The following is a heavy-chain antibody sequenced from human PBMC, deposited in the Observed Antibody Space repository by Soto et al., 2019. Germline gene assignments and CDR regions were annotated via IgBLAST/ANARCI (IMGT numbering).Heavy chain of an antibody. CDR3: ATRSPAFDY. Sequence: ASVKVSCKASGYTFTGYYMHWVRQAPGQGLERMGWINPNSGGTNYAQKFQGRVTMTTDTSTSTGYMELRSLRSDHTAVYYCATRSPAFDYWGQGTLVTVSS. CDR1: GYTFTGYY. J-gene: IGHJ4*02. V-gene: IGHV1-2*02. CDR2: INPNSGGT.